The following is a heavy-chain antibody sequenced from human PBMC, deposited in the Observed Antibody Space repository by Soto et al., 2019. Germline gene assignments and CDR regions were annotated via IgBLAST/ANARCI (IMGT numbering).Heavy chain of an antibody. J-gene: IGHJ5*02. Sequence: QVQLQESGPGLVKTSQTLSLTCTVSGGSISSGGYYWSWIRQHPGKGLEWIGYIYYSGSTYYNPSLKSRVTISVDTSKNQFSLKLSSVTAADTAVYYCARVPRPRFGERPNWFDPWGQGTLVTVSS. CDR2: IYYSGST. D-gene: IGHD3-10*01. CDR3: ARVPRPRFGERPNWFDP. V-gene: IGHV4-31*03. CDR1: GGSISSGGYY.